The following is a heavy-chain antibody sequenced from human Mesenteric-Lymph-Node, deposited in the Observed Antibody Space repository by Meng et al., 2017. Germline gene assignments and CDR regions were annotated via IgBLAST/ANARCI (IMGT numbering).Heavy chain of an antibody. Sequence: EVQLLEFGGGLVQPGGSLRLSCSASGFTFSSYAMSWVRQAPGKGLEWVSTISGSGGSTYYADSVKGRFTISRDNSKNTLYLQMNSLRAEDTAVYYCAKPPADGYNYVDYWGQGTLVTVSS. V-gene: IGHV3-23*01. J-gene: IGHJ4*02. CDR1: GFTFSSYA. CDR3: AKPPADGYNYVDY. D-gene: IGHD5-24*01. CDR2: ISGSGGST.